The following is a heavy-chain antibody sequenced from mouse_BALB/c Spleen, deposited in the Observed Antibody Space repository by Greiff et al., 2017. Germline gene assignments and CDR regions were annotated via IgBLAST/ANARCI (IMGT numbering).Heavy chain of an antibody. CDR3: ANAGNYYGSSYGRYYAMDY. CDR2: IWGDGST. Sequence: VQRVESGPGLVAPSQSLSITCTVSGFSLTSYGVSWVRQPPGKGLEWLGVIWGDGSTNYHSALISRLSISKDNSKSQVFLKLNSLQTDDTATYYCANAGNYYGSSYGRYYAMDYWGQGTSVTVSS. J-gene: IGHJ4*01. D-gene: IGHD1-1*01. V-gene: IGHV2-3*01. CDR1: GFSLTSYG.